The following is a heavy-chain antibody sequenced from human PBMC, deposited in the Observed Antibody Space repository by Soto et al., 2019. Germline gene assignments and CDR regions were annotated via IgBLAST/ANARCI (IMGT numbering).Heavy chain of an antibody. V-gene: IGHV3-74*03. CDR1: GFPFSSYC. D-gene: IGHD3-3*01. CDR3: ARDTYYDFWSFYYRSAYYYYGMDF. J-gene: IGHJ6*02. Sequence: GGSLRLSCAASGFPFSSYCMHWVRQAPGKGLVWVSRINGDGSSITYADSVKGRFTISRDNAKNTLYLQMNSLRDEDAAVYYCARDTYYDFWSFYYRSAYYYYGMDFWGQGTKVTGSS. CDR2: INGDGSSI.